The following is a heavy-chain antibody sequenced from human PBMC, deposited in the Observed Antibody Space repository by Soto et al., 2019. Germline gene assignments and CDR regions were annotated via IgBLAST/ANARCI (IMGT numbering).Heavy chain of an antibody. CDR3: ARGSSLQGPLVSWNWLFDY. J-gene: IGHJ4*02. D-gene: IGHD1-7*01. V-gene: IGHV4-31*03. CDR2: IYYSGST. CDR1: PGAINIDTYY. Sequence: SETLSLTCTFSPGAINIDTYYWSWIRQHPGKGLEWIGYIYYSGSTYYNPSLKSRLTIPVDTSKNQFSLKLTSVTAADTAVYYCARGSSLQGPLVSWNWLFDYWGQGTLVTVS.